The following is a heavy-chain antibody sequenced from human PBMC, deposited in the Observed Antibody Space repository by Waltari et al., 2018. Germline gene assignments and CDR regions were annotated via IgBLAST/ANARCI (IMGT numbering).Heavy chain of an antibody. Sequence: QVQLQESGPGLVKPSETLSLTCTVSGGSISSHYWSWIRQPPGKGLEWIGYIYYSGSTNYNPSLKSRVTISVDTSKNQFSLKLSSVTAADTAVYYCAREIVLIGKPYFDYWGQGTLVTVSS. CDR1: GGSISSHY. D-gene: IGHD2-8*01. CDR3: AREIVLIGKPYFDY. V-gene: IGHV4-59*11. J-gene: IGHJ4*02. CDR2: IYYSGST.